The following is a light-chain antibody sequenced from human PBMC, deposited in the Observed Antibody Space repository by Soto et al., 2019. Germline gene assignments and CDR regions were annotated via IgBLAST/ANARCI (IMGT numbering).Light chain of an antibody. CDR3: AAWDASLNGYV. J-gene: IGLJ1*01. CDR1: SSNIGSNT. CDR2: SNN. V-gene: IGLV1-44*01. Sequence: QSVLTQPPSASGTPGQRVTISCSGSSSNIGSNTVNWYQQLPGTAPNLLIYSNNQRPSGVPDRFSGSKSGTSASLAISGLQSEDEADYYCAAWDASLNGYVFGPGTKVTVL.